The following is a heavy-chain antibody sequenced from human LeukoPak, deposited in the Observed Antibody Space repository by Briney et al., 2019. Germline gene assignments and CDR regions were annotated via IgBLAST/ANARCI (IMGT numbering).Heavy chain of an antibody. J-gene: IGHJ2*01. V-gene: IGHV3-21*01. Sequence: PGGSLRLSCAASGFTFSSYSMNWVRQGPGKGLEWVSSISSSSSYIYYADSVKGRFTISRDNAKNSLYLQMNSLRAEDTAVYYCARGPYGDLNWYFDLWGRGTLVTVSS. CDR3: ARGPYGDLNWYFDL. CDR1: GFTFSSYS. CDR2: ISSSSSYI. D-gene: IGHD4-17*01.